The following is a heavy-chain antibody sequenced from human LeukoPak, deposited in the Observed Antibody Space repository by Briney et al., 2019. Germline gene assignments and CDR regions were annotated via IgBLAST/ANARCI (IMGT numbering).Heavy chain of an antibody. CDR3: ARVTAARGYFDY. J-gene: IGHJ4*02. Sequence: GASVKVSCKASGYTFTGYYMHWVRQAPGQGLEWMGWINPNSGGTNYAQKFQGRVTMTRDTSISTAYMELSRLRSGDTAVYYCARVTAARGYFDYWGQGTLVTVSS. CDR1: GYTFTGYY. D-gene: IGHD6-6*01. V-gene: IGHV1-2*02. CDR2: INPNSGGT.